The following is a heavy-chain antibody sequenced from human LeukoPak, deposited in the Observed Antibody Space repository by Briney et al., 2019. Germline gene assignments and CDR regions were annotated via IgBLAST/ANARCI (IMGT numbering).Heavy chain of an antibody. CDR1: RYTFTGYY. D-gene: IGHD4-17*01. V-gene: IGHV1-2*02. J-gene: IGHJ5*02. CDR3: ARVGTTVTSHGWFDP. Sequence: ASVKVSCKASRYTFTGYYMHWVRQAPGQGLEWMGWINPSGGGTNYAQKFQGRVTMTRVTSISTAYMELSRLRSDDTAVYYCARVGTTVTSHGWFDPWGQGTQVTVSS. CDR2: INPSGGGT.